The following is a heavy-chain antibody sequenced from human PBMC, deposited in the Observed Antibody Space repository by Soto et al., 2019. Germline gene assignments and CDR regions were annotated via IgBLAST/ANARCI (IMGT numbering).Heavy chain of an antibody. V-gene: IGHV3-21*06. D-gene: IGHD2-15*01. J-gene: IGHJ6*02. CDR1: GFTFSSCT. CDR2: ISPSSGHI. Sequence: EVHLVESGGGLVKPGGSLRLSCAVSGFTFSSCTMKWVRQAPWKGLEWVSSISPSSGHIYYADSVKGRFTISRDNAKNSLFLQMNSLRGEDTAVYYCSGCSGGACHKNYGMDVWGQGTPVIVSS. CDR3: SGCSGGACHKNYGMDV.